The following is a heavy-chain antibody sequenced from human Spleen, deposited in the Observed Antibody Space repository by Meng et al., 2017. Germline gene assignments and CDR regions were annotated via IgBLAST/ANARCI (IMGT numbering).Heavy chain of an antibody. V-gene: IGHV1-2*05. CDR1: GYTFTGYY. J-gene: IGHJ1*01. CDR3: ASLQYYYDSSGYLKGGYDEYFQH. Sequence: ASVKVSCKASGYTFTGYYMHWVRQASGQGLEWMGRVNHNSGGTNYAQKFQGRVTMTRDTYISTAYMVLIRMRSDDTEVYYCASLQYYYDSSGYLKGGYDEYFQHWGQGTLVTVSS. D-gene: IGHD3-22*01. CDR2: VNHNSGGT.